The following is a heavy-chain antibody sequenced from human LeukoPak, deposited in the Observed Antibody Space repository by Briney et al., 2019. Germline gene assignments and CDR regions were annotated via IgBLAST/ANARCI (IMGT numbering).Heavy chain of an antibody. CDR1: EFSVGSNY. V-gene: IGHV3-66*01. J-gene: IGHJ3*02. CDR2: IYSGGST. D-gene: IGHD2-8*02. CDR3: ARSRGSILDAFDI. Sequence: GGSLRLSCAASEFSVGSNYMTWVRQAPGKGLEWVSLIYSGGSTYYADSVKGRFTISRDNSKNTLYLQMNSLRAEDTAVYYCARSRGSILDAFDIWGQGTMVTVSS.